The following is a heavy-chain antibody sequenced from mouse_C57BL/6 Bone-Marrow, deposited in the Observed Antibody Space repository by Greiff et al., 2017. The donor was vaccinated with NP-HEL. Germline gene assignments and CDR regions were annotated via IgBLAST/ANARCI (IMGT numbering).Heavy chain of an antibody. D-gene: IGHD1-2*01. Sequence: QVQLQQSGAELVKPGASVKMSCKASGYTFTSYWITWVKQRPGQGLEWIGDIYPGSGSTNYNEKFKSKATLTVDTSSSTAYMQLSSLTSEDSAVYYCASNSRVLRPWYFDVWGTGTTVTVSS. CDR2: IYPGSGST. CDR1: GYTFTSYW. CDR3: ASNSRVLRPWYFDV. V-gene: IGHV1-55*01. J-gene: IGHJ1*03.